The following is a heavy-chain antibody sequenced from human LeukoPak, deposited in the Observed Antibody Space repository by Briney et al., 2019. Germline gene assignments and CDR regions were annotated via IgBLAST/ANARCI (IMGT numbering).Heavy chain of an antibody. CDR2: FDHSGST. J-gene: IGHJ6*03. CDR1: GGSFSGYY. V-gene: IGHV4-34*01. CDR3: ASQVRLERRYYYYSMDV. Sequence: SETLSLTCAVYGGSFSGYYWGWIRQPPRKGLEWIGEFDHSGSTNYNPSLKSRVTISVDTSKNQFSLKLSSVTAADTAVYYCASQVRLERRYYYYSMDVWGKGTTVTVSS. D-gene: IGHD1-1*01.